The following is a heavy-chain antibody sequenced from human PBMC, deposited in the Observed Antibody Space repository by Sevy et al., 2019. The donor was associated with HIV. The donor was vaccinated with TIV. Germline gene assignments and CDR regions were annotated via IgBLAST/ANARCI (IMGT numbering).Heavy chain of an antibody. CDR2: IYSGGST. CDR3: ASSGLLRFGELLTR. J-gene: IGHJ4*02. D-gene: IGHD3-10*01. CDR1: GFTVSSNY. V-gene: IGHV3-66*01. Sequence: GGSLRLSCAASGFTVSSNYMSWVRQAPGKGLEWVSVIYSGGSTYYADSVKGRFTISRDNSKNTLYLQMNSLRAEDTAVYYCASSGLLRFGELLTRWGQGTLVTVSS.